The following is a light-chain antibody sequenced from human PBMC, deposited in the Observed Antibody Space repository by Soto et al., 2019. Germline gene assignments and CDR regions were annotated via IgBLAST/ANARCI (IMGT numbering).Light chain of an antibody. CDR3: CSYAGGYTYL. CDR1: SSDVGGYNY. V-gene: IGLV2-8*01. Sequence: QSVLAQPPSASGSPGQSVTISCTGTSSDVGGYNYVSWFQQHPGKAPKVIIYGVANRPSGVPDRFSGSKSGNTASLTVSGLQAEDEADYFCCSYAGGYTYLFGTGTKVTVL. J-gene: IGLJ1*01. CDR2: GVA.